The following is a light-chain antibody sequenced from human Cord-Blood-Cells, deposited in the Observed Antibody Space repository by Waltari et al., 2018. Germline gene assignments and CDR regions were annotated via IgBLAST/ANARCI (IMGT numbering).Light chain of an antibody. V-gene: IGKV3-11*01. CDR1: QSVSSY. J-gene: IGKJ4*01. CDR3: QQRSNWPLT. Sequence: ELVLTQSPATLSLSPGERATLSCRASQSVSSYLAWYQQKPGQAPRPLIYDASNRATGIPARFSGSGSGTDFTLTISSLEPEDFAVYYCQQRSNWPLTFGGGTKVEIK. CDR2: DAS.